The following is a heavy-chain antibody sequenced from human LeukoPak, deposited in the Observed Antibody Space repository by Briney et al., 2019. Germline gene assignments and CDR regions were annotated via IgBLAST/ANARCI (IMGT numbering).Heavy chain of an antibody. D-gene: IGHD3-3*01. Sequence: ASVKVSCKASGYTFTNYAISWVRQAPGQGPEWMGIINPSGGSTSYAQKFQGRVTMTRDTSTSTVYMELSSLRSEDTAVYYCARRAALDFWSGYDDWGQGTLVTVSS. J-gene: IGHJ4*02. V-gene: IGHV1-46*01. CDR2: INPSGGST. CDR1: GYTFTNYA. CDR3: ARRAALDFWSGYDD.